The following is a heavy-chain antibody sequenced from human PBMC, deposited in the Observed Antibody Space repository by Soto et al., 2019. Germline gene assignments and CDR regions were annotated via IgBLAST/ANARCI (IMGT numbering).Heavy chain of an antibody. V-gene: IGHV1-18*01. D-gene: IGHD4-4*01. J-gene: IGHJ4*01. CDR3: AREGTTVTTFYKYFDY. CDR2: ISAYNGNT. Sequence: QVQLVQSGAEVKKPGASVKVSCKASGYTFTSYGISWVRQAPGQGLEWMGWISAYNGNTHYAQKLQGRVTMTTDTSTRTAYMELRRLRSDDTAVYYCAREGTTVTTFYKYFDYWGQEPWSPSPQ. CDR1: GYTFTSYG.